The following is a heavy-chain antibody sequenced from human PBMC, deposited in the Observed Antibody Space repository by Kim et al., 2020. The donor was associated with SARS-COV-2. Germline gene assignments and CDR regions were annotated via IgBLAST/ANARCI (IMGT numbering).Heavy chain of an antibody. CDR3: ARERTKGYYYYYGMDV. CDR2: INTNTGNP. CDR1: GYTFTSYA. V-gene: IGHV7-4-1*02. Sequence: ASVKVSCKASGYTFTSYAMNWVRQAPGQGLEWMGWINTNTGNPTYAQGFTGRFVFSLDTSVSTAYLQISSLKAEDTAVYYCARERTKGYYYYYGMDVWGQGTTVTVSS. J-gene: IGHJ6*02.